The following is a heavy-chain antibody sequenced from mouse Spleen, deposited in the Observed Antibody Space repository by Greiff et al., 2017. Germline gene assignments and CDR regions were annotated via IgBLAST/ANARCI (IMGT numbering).Heavy chain of an antibody. CDR3: ARGGRLDWYFDV. D-gene: IGHD2-4*01. CDR2: IYPRSGNT. Sequence: VQLQQSGAELARPGASVTLSCKASGYTFTSYGISWVKQRTGQGLEWIGEIYPRSGNTYYNEKFKGKATLTADKSSSTAYMELRRLTSEDSAVYFCARGGRLDWYFDVWGTGTTVTVSS. J-gene: IGHJ1*03. CDR1: GYTFTSYG. V-gene: IGHV1-81*01.